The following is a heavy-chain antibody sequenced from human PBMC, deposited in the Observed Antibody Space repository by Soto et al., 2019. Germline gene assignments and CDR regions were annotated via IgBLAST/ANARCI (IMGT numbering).Heavy chain of an antibody. CDR3: ATNGDASRPPYYFAY. CDR1: GFTFSSYA. D-gene: IGHD2-8*01. Sequence: GGSLRLSCAASGFTFSSYAMSWVRQAPGKGLDWVSSITGSGDRTFYADSVKGRFTISRDNSTNTLYLQMNSPRAEDTALYYSATNGDASRPPYYFAYWGQGTLVTVSS. V-gene: IGHV3-23*01. CDR2: ITGSGDRT. J-gene: IGHJ4*02.